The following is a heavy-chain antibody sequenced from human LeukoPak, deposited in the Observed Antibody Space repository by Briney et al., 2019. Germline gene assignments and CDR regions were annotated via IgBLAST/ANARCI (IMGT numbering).Heavy chain of an antibody. D-gene: IGHD1-26*01. Sequence: GGSLRLSCAASGXTFSTSAISWVRQTPGKGLEWVSTLTGADGGTYYADSVKGRFTISRDNSKHTLYLEMNSLRAEDTAVYYCAKRLLVGTTVRPYFDYWGQGTIVTVSS. J-gene: IGHJ4*02. CDR3: AKRLLVGTTVRPYFDY. V-gene: IGHV3-23*01. CDR2: LTGADGGT. CDR1: GXTFSTSA.